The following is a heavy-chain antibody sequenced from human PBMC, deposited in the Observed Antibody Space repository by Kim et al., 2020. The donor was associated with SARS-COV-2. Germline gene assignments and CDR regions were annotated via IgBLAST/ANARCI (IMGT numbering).Heavy chain of an antibody. J-gene: IGHJ6*02. Sequence: GESLKISCKGSGYSFTSYWISWVRQMPGKGLEWMGRIDPSDSYTNYSPSFQGHVTISADKSISTAYLQWSSLKASDTAMYYCARPYYYGSGSPLYYYYGMDVWGQGTTVTVSS. CDR2: IDPSDSYT. D-gene: IGHD3-10*01. CDR1: GYSFTSYW. V-gene: IGHV5-10-1*01. CDR3: ARPYYYGSGSPLYYYYGMDV.